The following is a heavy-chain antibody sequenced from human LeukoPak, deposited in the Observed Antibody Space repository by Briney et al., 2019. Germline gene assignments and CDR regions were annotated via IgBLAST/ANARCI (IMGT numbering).Heavy chain of an antibody. D-gene: IGHD3-22*01. Sequence: GASVKVSCKASGYTFTGYYMHWVRQAPGQGLEWMGWINPNSGGTNYAQKFQGRVTMTRDTSISTAYMELSRLRSDDTAVYYCARDLRPDSYYYDSSGYSGFDYWGQGTLVTVSS. CDR1: GYTFTGYY. CDR3: ARDLRPDSYYYDSSGYSGFDY. CDR2: INPNSGGT. J-gene: IGHJ4*02. V-gene: IGHV1-2*02.